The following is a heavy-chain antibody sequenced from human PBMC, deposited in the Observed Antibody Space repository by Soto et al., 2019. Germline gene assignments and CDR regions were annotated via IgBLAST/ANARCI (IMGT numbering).Heavy chain of an antibody. CDR1: GYTFTSYG. D-gene: IGHD6-19*01. CDR2: ISAYNGNT. J-gene: IGHJ4*02. Sequence: FQLVQSGAEVKKPGASVKVSFKASGYTFTSYGISWVRPAPGQGREWMGWISAYNGNTNYAQKLQGRVTMTTDTPTSTAYMELRSLRSDDTAVYYCARDIYMRYSSGRYWGQGAQVTVSS. V-gene: IGHV1-18*01. CDR3: ARDIYMRYSSGRY.